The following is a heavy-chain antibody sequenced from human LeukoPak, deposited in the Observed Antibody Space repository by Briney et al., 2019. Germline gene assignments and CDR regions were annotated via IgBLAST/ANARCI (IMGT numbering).Heavy chain of an antibody. Sequence: KPSETLSLTCTVSGGSISISSYYWGWLRQPPGKGLEWIGSIYYSGSTHYNPSLKSRVTISVDTSKNQFSLKLSSVTAADTAVYYCARSGKDGYNSSGHKHYFDYWGQGTLVTVSS. CDR1: GGSISISSYY. J-gene: IGHJ4*02. CDR2: IYYSGST. CDR3: ARSGKDGYNSSGHKHYFDY. V-gene: IGHV4-39*07. D-gene: IGHD5-24*01.